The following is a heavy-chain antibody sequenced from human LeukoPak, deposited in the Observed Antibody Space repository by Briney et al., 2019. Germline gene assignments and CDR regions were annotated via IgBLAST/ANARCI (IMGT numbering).Heavy chain of an antibody. D-gene: IGHD3-10*01. CDR2: ISSSSSYI. CDR1: GFTFSSYS. J-gene: IGHJ4*02. V-gene: IGHV3-21*01. Sequence: GGSLRLSCAASGFTFSSYSMNWVRQAPGKGLEWVSSISSSSSYIYYADSVKGRFTISRDNAKNSLYLQMNSLRAEDTAVYYCARGRSQISGLFDYWGQGTLVTDSS. CDR3: ARGRSQISGLFDY.